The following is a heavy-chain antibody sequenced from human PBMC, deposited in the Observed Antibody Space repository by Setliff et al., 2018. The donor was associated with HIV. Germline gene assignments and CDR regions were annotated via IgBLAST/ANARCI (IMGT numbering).Heavy chain of an antibody. Sequence: ASVKVSCKASGYTFTSYYIHWVRQAPGQGLEWMGEINPSGGSTSYSEKFRGRATMTRDTSISTAYMELNRLRSDDTAVYYCARDDEMGTVTEHYYYGMGVWGQGTTVTVSS. V-gene: IGHV1-46*01. CDR1: GYTFTSYY. J-gene: IGHJ6*02. CDR3: ARDDEMGTVTEHYYYGMGV. D-gene: IGHD4-4*01. CDR2: INPSGGST.